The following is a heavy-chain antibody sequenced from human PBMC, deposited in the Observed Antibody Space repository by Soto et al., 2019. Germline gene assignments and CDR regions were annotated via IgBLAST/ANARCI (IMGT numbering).Heavy chain of an antibody. CDR3: TRLPNWNFRLDP. D-gene: IGHD1-7*01. Sequence: PGGSLRLSCAASRFAFSGSAVHWFRQASGKGLEWVGRIKTKTDKYATAYAASVRGRFTVSRDDSKNTAYLQMNSLKTEDTAVYYCTRLPNWNFRLDPWGQGTLVTVSS. J-gene: IGHJ5*02. CDR2: IKTKTDKYAT. CDR1: RFAFSGSA. V-gene: IGHV3-73*01.